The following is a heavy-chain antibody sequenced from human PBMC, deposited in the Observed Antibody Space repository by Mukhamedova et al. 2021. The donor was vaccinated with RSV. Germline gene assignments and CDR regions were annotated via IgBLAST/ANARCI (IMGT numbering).Heavy chain of an antibody. Sequence: GNTGYAQKFQGRVTMTRNTSISTAYMELSSLRSEDTAVYYCARWPTVTTSFDIWGQVTMVTVSS. CDR2: GNT. V-gene: IGHV1-8*01. D-gene: IGHD4-17*01. J-gene: IGHJ3*02. CDR3: ARWPTVTTSFDI.